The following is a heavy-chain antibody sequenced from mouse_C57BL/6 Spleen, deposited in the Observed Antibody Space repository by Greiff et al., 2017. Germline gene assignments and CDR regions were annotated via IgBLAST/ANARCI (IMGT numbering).Heavy chain of an antibody. CDR1: GYTFTDYY. CDR2: IYPGSGNT. V-gene: IGHV1-76*01. J-gene: IGHJ2*01. D-gene: IGHD3-3*01. CDR3: TRGGLCFDY. Sequence: QVQLQQSGAELVRPGASVKLSCKASGYTFTDYYINWVKQRPGQGLEWIARIYPGSGNTYYNEKFKGKATLTAEKSSSTAYMQLSSLTSEDSAVYGCTRGGLCFDYWGQGTTLTVSS.